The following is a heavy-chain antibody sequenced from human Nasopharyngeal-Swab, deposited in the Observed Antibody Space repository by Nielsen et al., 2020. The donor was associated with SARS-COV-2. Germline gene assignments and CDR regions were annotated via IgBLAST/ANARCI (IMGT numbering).Heavy chain of an antibody. CDR1: GFTIASYG. Sequence: GESLKISCEASGFTIASYGLHWVRQAPGKGLEWVATISYDGTNEYYADYVRGRFAISRDNSKNTLFLQMNSLREDDTAVFYCVSGFCTSSSCSYGPFDMWGQGTRVTVSS. D-gene: IGHD2-2*01. CDR3: VSGFCTSSSCSYGPFDM. V-gene: IGHV3-30*09. CDR2: ISYDGTNE. J-gene: IGHJ3*02.